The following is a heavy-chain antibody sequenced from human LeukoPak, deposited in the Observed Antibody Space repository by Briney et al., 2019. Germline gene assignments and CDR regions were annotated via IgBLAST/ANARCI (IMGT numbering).Heavy chain of an antibody. CDR2: IWSDGNNK. J-gene: IGHJ4*02. CDR3: ARDRYVKYFFDH. Sequence: GGSLRLSRAASGFTFYDYGMHWVRQAPGKGLEWVAVIWSDGNNKYYADSVKGRFTISRDNSKNTLYLQMNSLRAEDTAIYYCARDRYVKYFFDHWGQGALVTVSS. V-gene: IGHV3-33*01. CDR1: GFTFYDYG. D-gene: IGHD3-16*01.